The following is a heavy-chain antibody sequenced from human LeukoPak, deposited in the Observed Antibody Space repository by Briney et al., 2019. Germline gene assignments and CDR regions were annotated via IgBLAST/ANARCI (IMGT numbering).Heavy chain of an antibody. V-gene: IGHV4-34*01. J-gene: IGHJ5*02. CDR1: GGSFKGYF. Sequence: SETLSLTCAVYGGSFKGYFWSWIRQPPGEGLEWIAEISHSGSTNYNPSLKSRVTISVDTSKNQFSLRLTSVTAADTAVYYCAVVALTGWTFDPWGQGTLVTVSS. CDR2: ISHSGST. D-gene: IGHD2-2*01. CDR3: AVVALTGWTFDP.